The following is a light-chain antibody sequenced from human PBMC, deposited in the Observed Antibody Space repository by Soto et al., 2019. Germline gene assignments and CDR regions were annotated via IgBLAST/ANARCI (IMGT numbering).Light chain of an antibody. J-gene: IGKJ3*01. V-gene: IGKV3-20*01. CDR3: QRFGASPFI. CDR1: QSVSSNY. CDR2: GAS. Sequence: EIVLTQSPGTLSLSPGERATLSCRASQSVSSNYLAWYQQKPGQAPRLLIYGASSRATGIPDRFSGSGSGTDFPLTISSLGQKDFAVYYCQRFGASPFICAPGPRVD.